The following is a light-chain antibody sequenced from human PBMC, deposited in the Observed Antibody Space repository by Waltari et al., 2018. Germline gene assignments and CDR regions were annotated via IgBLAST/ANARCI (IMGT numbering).Light chain of an antibody. J-gene: IGKJ3*01. CDR2: GAS. Sequence: EIVMTQSPATLSFSPGERATLSCRASQSVSSSLAWYQQKPGQAPRLLIYGASNRATGIPDRFSGSGSGTEFTLTISSLEPEDVAVYYCQQNSNWPLTFGPGTKLDIK. CDR3: QQNSNWPLT. V-gene: IGKV3D-15*01. CDR1: QSVSSS.